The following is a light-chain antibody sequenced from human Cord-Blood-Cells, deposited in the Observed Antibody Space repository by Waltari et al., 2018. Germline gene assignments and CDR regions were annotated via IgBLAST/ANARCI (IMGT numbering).Light chain of an antibody. J-gene: IGLJ1*01. Sequence: QSALTQPASVSGSPGQSITISCTGTSSDVGGYNYVSWYQQHPGKAPKLMIYDVSKRPSGFSNRFSGSKSGNTASLTISGLQDEDEADYYCSSYTSSSTFVFGTGTKVTVL. CDR3: SSYTSSSTFV. CDR2: DVS. CDR1: SSDVGGYNY. V-gene: IGLV2-14*01.